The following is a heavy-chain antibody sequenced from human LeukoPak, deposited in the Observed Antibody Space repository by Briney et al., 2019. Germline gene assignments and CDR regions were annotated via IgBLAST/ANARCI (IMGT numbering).Heavy chain of an antibody. Sequence: GGSLRLSCAASGFTFRVYDMTWVRQAPVKGLEWVAGISSTGGTTYYADSVRGRFTISRDNSRNTLYAQINSLRAEDTAVYYCAQARSQRNFYDAPDIWGQGTTVTVSS. CDR3: AQARSQRNFYDAPDI. V-gene: IGHV3-23*01. CDR1: GFTFRVYD. D-gene: IGHD2/OR15-2a*01. J-gene: IGHJ3*02. CDR2: ISSTGGTT.